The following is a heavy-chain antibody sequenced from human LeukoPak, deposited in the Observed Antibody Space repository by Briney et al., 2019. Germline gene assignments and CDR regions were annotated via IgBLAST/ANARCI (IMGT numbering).Heavy chain of an antibody. J-gene: IGHJ4*02. CDR3: ARQGGLNTNFDY. Sequence: GGSLRLSCAASGFTFRNYWMGWVRQAPGKGLEWVANTKPDGSAEYYADSVRGRFTTSRDNANNLLYLQMNRLRAEDTAVYYCARQGGLNTNFDYWGQGTLVTVS. D-gene: IGHD5-12*01. V-gene: IGHV3-7*01. CDR1: GFTFRNYW. CDR2: TKPDGSAE.